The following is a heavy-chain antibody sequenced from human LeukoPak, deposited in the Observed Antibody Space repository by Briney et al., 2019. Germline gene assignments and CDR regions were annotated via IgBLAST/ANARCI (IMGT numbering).Heavy chain of an antibody. Sequence: GASVKVSCKASGYTFTGYYMHWVRQAPGQGLEWMGWINPNSGGTNYAQKFQGRVTMTRDTSISTAYMELSRLRSDDTAVYYCARDGPWDCSSTSCHQNGMDVWGQGTTVTVSS. J-gene: IGHJ6*02. CDR2: INPNSGGT. CDR1: GYTFTGYY. D-gene: IGHD2-2*01. V-gene: IGHV1-2*02. CDR3: ARDGPWDCSSTSCHQNGMDV.